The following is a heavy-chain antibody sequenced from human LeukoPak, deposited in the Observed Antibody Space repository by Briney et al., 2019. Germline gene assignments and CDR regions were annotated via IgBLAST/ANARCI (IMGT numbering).Heavy chain of an antibody. CDR3: ARRGVTALDY. D-gene: IGHD2-21*02. Sequence: SETLSLTCTVSGGSISTYYWSWIRQPPGKGLEWIGYVYYSGSTNYNPSLKSRVTISVDTSKNQFSLKLSSVTAADTAVYYCARRGVTALDYWGQGTLVTVSS. J-gene: IGHJ4*02. CDR1: GGSISTYY. V-gene: IGHV4-59*08. CDR2: VYYSGST.